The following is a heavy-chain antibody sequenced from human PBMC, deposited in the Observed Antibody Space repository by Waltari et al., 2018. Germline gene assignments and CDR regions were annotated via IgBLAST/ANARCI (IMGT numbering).Heavy chain of an antibody. V-gene: IGHV3-72*01. Sequence: EVQLVESGGGLVQPGGSLRLSCAASGFTFSDHYMDWVRQAPGKGLEWVGRIRDKVNSYTTEYAASVKGRFTVSREESKNSLNLQMNSLKIDDTAVYYCVRLSGGGRYPLDHWGQGTLVTVSA. D-gene: IGHD2-15*01. J-gene: IGHJ4*02. CDR2: IRDKVNSYTT. CDR3: VRLSGGGRYPLDH. CDR1: GFTFSDHY.